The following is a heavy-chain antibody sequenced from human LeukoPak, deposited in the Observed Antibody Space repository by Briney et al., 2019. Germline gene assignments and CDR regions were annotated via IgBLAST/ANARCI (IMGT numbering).Heavy chain of an antibody. CDR3: ARRRGDYYGSGSYSNYYMDV. CDR2: IYRSGST. J-gene: IGHJ6*03. V-gene: IGHV4-4*07. CDR1: GGSISSYY. Sequence: SETLSLTCTVSGGSISSYYWSWIRQPAGKGLEWIGRIYRSGSTNYNPSLKSRVTISVDTSKNQFSLKLSSVTAADTAVYYCARRRGDYYGSGSYSNYYMDVWGKGTTVTISS. D-gene: IGHD3-10*01.